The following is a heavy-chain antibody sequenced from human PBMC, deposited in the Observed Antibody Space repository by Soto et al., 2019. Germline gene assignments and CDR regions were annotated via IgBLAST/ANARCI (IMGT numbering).Heavy chain of an antibody. J-gene: IGHJ5*02. CDR3: ARARVTSGGNSLGNWFDP. Sequence: PSETLSLTCAVSGGSISSGGYSWSWIRQPPGKGLEWIGYIYHSGSTYYNPSLKSRVTISVDTSKNQFSLKLSSVTAADTAVYYCARARVTSGGNSLGNWFDPWGQGTLVTVSS. CDR1: GGSISSGGYS. V-gene: IGHV4-30-2*05. CDR2: IYHSGST. D-gene: IGHD2-21*02.